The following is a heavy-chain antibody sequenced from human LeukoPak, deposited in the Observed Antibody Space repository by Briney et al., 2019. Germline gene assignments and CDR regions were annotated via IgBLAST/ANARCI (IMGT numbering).Heavy chain of an antibody. Sequence: SQTLSLTCTVSGGSISSGSYYWSWIRQPPGKGLEWIGSIYYSGSTYYNPSLKSRVTISVDTSKNQFSLKLSSVTAADTAVYYCARDSGGYGVDYWGQGTLVTVSS. J-gene: IGHJ4*02. D-gene: IGHD3-22*01. CDR3: ARDSGGYGVDY. CDR2: IYYSGST. CDR1: GGSISSGSYY. V-gene: IGHV4-39*01.